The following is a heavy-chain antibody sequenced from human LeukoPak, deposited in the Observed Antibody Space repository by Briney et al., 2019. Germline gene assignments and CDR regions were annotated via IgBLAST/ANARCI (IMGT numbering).Heavy chain of an antibody. CDR3: ARQFPESGYLFYFDY. D-gene: IGHD5-12*01. CDR2: IYYSGST. Sequence: SETLSLTCTVSGGSISGGDYYWSWTRQPPGKGLEWIGYIYYSGSTYYNPSLKSRVAISVDTSKNQFSLKLSSVTAADTAVYYCARQFPESGYLFYFDYWGQGTLVTVSS. CDR1: GGSISGGDYY. J-gene: IGHJ4*02. V-gene: IGHV4-30-4*01.